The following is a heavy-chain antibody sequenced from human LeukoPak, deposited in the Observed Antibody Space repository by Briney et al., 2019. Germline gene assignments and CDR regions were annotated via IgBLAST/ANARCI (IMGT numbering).Heavy chain of an antibody. J-gene: IGHJ4*02. CDR1: GFTFSSYS. CDR3: ARDEYSSSSGFDY. CDR2: ISSSSSYI. D-gene: IGHD6-6*01. Sequence: GGSLRLSCAASGFTFSSYSTNWVRQAPGKGLEWVSSISSSSSYIYYADSVKGRFTISRDNAKNSLYLQMNSLRAEDTAVYYCARDEYSSSSGFDYWGQGTLVTVSS. V-gene: IGHV3-21*01.